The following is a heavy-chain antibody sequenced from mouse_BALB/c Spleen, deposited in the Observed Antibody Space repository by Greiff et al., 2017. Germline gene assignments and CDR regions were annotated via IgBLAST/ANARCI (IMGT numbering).Heavy chain of an antibody. J-gene: IGHJ1*01. V-gene: IGHV7-3*02. CDR3: AREKGYFDV. Sequence: EVNLVESGGGLVQPGGSLRLSCATSGFTFTDYYMSWVRQPPGKALEWLGFIRNKANGYTTEYSASVKGRFTISRDNSQSILYLQMNTLRAEDSATYYCAREKGYFDVWGAGTTVTVSS. CDR1: GFTFTDYY. CDR2: IRNKANGYTT.